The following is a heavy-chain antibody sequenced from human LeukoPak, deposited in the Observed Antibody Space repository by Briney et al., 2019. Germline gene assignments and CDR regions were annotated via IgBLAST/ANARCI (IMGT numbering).Heavy chain of an antibody. CDR3: ARIDYGGSAVLFDP. V-gene: IGHV1-2*02. Sequence: ASVKVSCKASGYTFTGYYMHWVRQAPGQGLEWMGWINPNSGGTNYAQKFQGRVTMTRDTSISTAYMELSRLRSDDTAVYYCARIDYGGSAVLFDPWGQGTLVTVSS. CDR1: GYTFTGYY. CDR2: INPNSGGT. J-gene: IGHJ5*02. D-gene: IGHD4-23*01.